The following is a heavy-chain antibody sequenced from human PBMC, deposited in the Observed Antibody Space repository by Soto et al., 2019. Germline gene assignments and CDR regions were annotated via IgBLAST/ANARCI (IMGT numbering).Heavy chain of an antibody. CDR3: VAKPSAMVREFITHV. Sequence: PGGSLRLSCAASGFTFSSYAMSWVRQAPGKGLEWVSAISGSGGSTYYADSVKGRFTISRDNSKNTLYLQMNSLRAEDTAVYYCVAKPSAMVREFITHVWGQGTPVTVSS. J-gene: IGHJ4*02. V-gene: IGHV3-23*01. CDR2: ISGSGGST. D-gene: IGHD3-10*01. CDR1: GFTFSSYA.